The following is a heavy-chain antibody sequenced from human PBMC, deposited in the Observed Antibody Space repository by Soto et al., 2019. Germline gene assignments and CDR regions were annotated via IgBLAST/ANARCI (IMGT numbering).Heavy chain of an antibody. J-gene: IGHJ4*02. CDR1: GASLSDNY. D-gene: IGHD3-9*01. Sequence: SETLSLTCAVYGASLSDNYCNWPRQPPGKGLEWIGEINHSGNTNYNPSLQSRVTISVDRSKAQFYLTLTSVTAADTAVYFCARARYYDWCFDLWGLGTPVTV. CDR3: ARARYYDWCFDL. CDR2: INHSGNT. V-gene: IGHV4-34*01.